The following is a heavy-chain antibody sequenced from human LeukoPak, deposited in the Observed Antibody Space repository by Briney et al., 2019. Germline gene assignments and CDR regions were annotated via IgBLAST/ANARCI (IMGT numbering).Heavy chain of an antibody. CDR1: GGSFSGYY. CDR3: ARPRFRELNAFDI. V-gene: IGHV4-34*01. CDR2: INHSGST. J-gene: IGHJ3*02. Sequence: PSETLSLTCAVYGGSFSGYYWSWIRQPPGKGLEWIGEINHSGSTNYNPSLKSRVTISVDTSKNQFSLKLSSVTAADTAVYYCARPRFRELNAFDIWGQGTMVTVSS. D-gene: IGHD3-10*01.